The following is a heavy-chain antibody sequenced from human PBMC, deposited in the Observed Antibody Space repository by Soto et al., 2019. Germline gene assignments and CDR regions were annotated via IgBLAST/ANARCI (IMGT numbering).Heavy chain of an antibody. CDR1: AGSFTAYY. CDR2: IHHSGST. J-gene: IGHJ5*02. CDR3: VRRRRGDP. Sequence: SETLSLTCAVAAGSFTAYYWSWVRQSPDMRLEWIGEIHHSGSTTYNPSLESRVTISVDTFKRLFSLKLTSVTAADTAVYYCVRRRRGDPCGKGTLVTVSS. V-gene: IGHV4-34*01.